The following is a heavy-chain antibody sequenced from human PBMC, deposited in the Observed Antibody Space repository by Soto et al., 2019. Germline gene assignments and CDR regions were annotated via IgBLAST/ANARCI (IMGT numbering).Heavy chain of an antibody. J-gene: IGHJ6*02. Sequence: PGESLKISFKGSGYNFANYLICWVRQMPVKGLEWMGIIYPGDSDTRYSPSFQGQVTISADKSISAAYLQWSNLKASDAAMYYCARQEGATVIFYYGMDVWGQRTTVTVSS. CDR1: GYNFANYL. D-gene: IGHD1-26*01. V-gene: IGHV5-51*01. CDR2: IYPGDSDT. CDR3: ARQEGATVIFYYGMDV.